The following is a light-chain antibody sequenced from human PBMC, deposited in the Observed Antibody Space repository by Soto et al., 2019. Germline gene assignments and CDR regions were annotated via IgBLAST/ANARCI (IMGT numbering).Light chain of an antibody. Sequence: IVMTQSPATLSVSPGDGATLSCRASLSIGSNLAWYQQIPGQAPRLLIYDASSRATGIPARFSGSGSGTEFNITINSLQSEDSAVYYRQPYYTWLWTFGQGTRVETK. J-gene: IGKJ1*01. CDR3: QPYYTWLWT. CDR2: DAS. V-gene: IGKV3-15*01. CDR1: LSIGSN.